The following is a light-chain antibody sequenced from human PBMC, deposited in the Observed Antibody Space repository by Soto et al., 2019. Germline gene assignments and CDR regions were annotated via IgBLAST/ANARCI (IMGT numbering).Light chain of an antibody. J-gene: IGKJ5*01. CDR2: KIS. Sequence: CRSSQGLVHSDGSTCLSWLQQRPGQPPRPLIYKISNRFSGAPDRFCVSEAETDIPLRTSRSEPQQVRFYYRRQSPQSSPACGQGTRLEIK. CDR3: RQSPQSSPA. CDR1: QGLVHSDGSTC. V-gene: IGKV2-24*01.